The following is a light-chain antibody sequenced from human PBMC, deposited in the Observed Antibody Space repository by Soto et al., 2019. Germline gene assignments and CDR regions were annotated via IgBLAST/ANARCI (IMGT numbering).Light chain of an antibody. CDR2: ATS. CDR1: QSVGSH. CDR3: HQYNDWPPYT. J-gene: IGKJ2*01. Sequence: ETVMTQSPATLSVTPGERVTLSCRASQSVGSHLAWYQQKPGQSPRLLIYATSVRATGVPARFSGSGSETDFTLTISSLQSEDFAVYYCHQYNDWPPYTFGQGTKLEIK. V-gene: IGKV3-15*01.